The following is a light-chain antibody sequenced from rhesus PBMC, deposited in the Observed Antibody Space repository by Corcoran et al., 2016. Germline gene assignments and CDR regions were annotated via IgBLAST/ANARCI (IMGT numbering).Light chain of an antibody. CDR2: GGS. CDR1: QSLLHSNGNTY. CDR3: VQAIAFPFT. V-gene: IGKV2-72*01. J-gene: IGKJ3*01. Sequence: DIVMTQTPLSLPITPGEPASISCRSSQSLLHSNGNTYLHWSLQKPGQSSRLRFYGGSTRASAVPERFSGSGAGTDVTMKISKVEAEDVGVYYCVQAIAFPFTFGPGTKLDIK.